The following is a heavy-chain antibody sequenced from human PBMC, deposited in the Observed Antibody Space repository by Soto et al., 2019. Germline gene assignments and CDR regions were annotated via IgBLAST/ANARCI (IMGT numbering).Heavy chain of an antibody. CDR1: GFTFSNVW. CDR3: TTDSMVRGVSGSREPIPYYYYGMDV. Sequence: GGSLRLSCAASGFTFSNVWMSWVRQAPGKGLEWVGRIKSKTDGGTTDYAAPVKGRFTISRDDSKNTLYLQMNSLKTEDTAVYYCTTDSMVRGVSGSREPIPYYYYGMDVWGQGTTVTVSS. CDR2: IKSKTDGGTT. J-gene: IGHJ6*02. D-gene: IGHD3-10*01. V-gene: IGHV3-15*01.